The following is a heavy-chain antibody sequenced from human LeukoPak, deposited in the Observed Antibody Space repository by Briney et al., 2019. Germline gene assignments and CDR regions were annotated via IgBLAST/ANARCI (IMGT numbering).Heavy chain of an antibody. V-gene: IGHV3-48*01. J-gene: IGHJ4*02. Sequence: XKXLXGFSYIISSSLSIYYADSVKPLFTISRYNANNSLYLQMNSLRAEDTAVYYCARDNWNDDHFDYWGQGTLVTVSS. D-gene: IGHD1-20*01. CDR2: IISSSLSI. CDR3: ARDNWNDDHFDY.